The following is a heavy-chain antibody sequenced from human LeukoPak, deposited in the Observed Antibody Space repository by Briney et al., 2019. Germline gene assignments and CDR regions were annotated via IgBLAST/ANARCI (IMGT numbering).Heavy chain of an antibody. V-gene: IGHV1-46*01. D-gene: IGHD2-21*02. CDR3: ARLAYCGGDCYSVGFWFDP. Sequence: ASVKVSCKASGYTFTSYYMHWVRQAPGQGLEWMGIINPSGGSTSYAQKFQGRVTMTRDTSTSTAYMELRSLRSDDTAVYYCARLAYCGGDCYSVGFWFDPWGQGTLVTVSS. CDR2: INPSGGST. J-gene: IGHJ5*02. CDR1: GYTFTSYY.